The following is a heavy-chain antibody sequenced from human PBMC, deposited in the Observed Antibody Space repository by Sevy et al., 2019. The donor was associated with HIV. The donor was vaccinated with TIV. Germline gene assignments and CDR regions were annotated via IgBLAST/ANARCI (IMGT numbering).Heavy chain of an antibody. J-gene: IGHJ3*02. D-gene: IGHD2-15*01. V-gene: IGHV3-11*06. CDR2: ISSSSSYT. CDR1: GFTFSDYY. Sequence: GGSLRLSCAASGFTFSDYYMSWIRQAPGKGLEWVSYISSSSSYTNYADSVKGRFTISRDNAKNSLYLQMNSLRAEDTAVYYWARDRVDIVVVVAATSDAFDIWGQGTMVTVSS. CDR3: ARDRVDIVVVVAATSDAFDI.